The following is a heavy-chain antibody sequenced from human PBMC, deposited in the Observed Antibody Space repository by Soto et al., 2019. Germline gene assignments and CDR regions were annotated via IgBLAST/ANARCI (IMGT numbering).Heavy chain of an antibody. CDR2: IVVGSGNT. D-gene: IGHD3-10*01. Sequence: QMQLVQSGLEVKKPGTSVKVSCKASGFTFTSSAVQWVRQARGQRLEWIGWIVVGSGNTNYAQKFQERVTITRDMSTSTAYMELSSLRSEDTAVYYCAADRGYYGSGTNYYYYGMDVWGQGTTVTVSS. CDR3: AADRGYYGSGTNYYYYGMDV. J-gene: IGHJ6*02. V-gene: IGHV1-58*01. CDR1: GFTFTSSA.